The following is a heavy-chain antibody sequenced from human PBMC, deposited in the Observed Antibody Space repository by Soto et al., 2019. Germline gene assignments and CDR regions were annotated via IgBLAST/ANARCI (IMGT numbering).Heavy chain of an antibody. J-gene: IGHJ3*02. CDR2: IYYSGST. CDR3: ARNYDSSGYYSYAFDI. V-gene: IGHV4-31*03. CDR1: GGSISSGGYY. Sequence: QVQLQESGPGLVKPSQTLSLTCTVSGGSISSGGYYWSWIRQHPGKGLEWIGYIYYSGSTYYNPSLKSRVTISVDTSKNQFSLKLSSVTAAYTAVYYCARNYDSSGYYSYAFDIWGQGTMVTVSS. D-gene: IGHD3-22*01.